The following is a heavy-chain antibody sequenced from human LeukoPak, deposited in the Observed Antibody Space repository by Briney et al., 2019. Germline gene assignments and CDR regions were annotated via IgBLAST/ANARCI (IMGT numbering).Heavy chain of an antibody. CDR3: ARRRLDQAGAVFDY. Sequence: SETLSLTCTVSGGSISSSTYYWGWIRQPPGKGLEWIASIYYSGSTYYNPSLKSRVTISVDTSKNQFSLRLSSVTAADTAVYYCARRRLDQAGAVFDYWGQGTLVTVSS. J-gene: IGHJ4*02. D-gene: IGHD1-26*01. CDR1: GGSISSSTYY. V-gene: IGHV4-39*01. CDR2: IYYSGST.